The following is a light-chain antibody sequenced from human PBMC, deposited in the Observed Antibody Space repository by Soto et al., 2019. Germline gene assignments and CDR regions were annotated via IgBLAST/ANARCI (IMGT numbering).Light chain of an antibody. Sequence: EIVLTQSPATLSLSPGERATLSCRASQSLNSYLAWFQQKPGQAPRLLIYDASNRATGIPARFSGSGSGTEFTLTISSLEPADFAVYYCQQRRDWPLTFGGGTKVEIK. CDR3: QQRRDWPLT. CDR2: DAS. CDR1: QSLNSY. V-gene: IGKV3-11*01. J-gene: IGKJ4*01.